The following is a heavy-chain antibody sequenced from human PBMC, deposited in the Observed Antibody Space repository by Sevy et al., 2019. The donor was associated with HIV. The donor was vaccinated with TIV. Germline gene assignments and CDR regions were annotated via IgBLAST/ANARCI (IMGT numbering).Heavy chain of an antibody. D-gene: IGHD1-26*01. V-gene: IGHV3-30*04. CDR3: ARDLPDLLPWELSRGSDS. Sequence: GGSLRLSCTASGFTFSDYAVNWVRQAPGKGLEWVAIISYDGLNKDYADSVQGRFTISRDNSKNTMYLQINSLRPEDTAVYYCARDLPDLLPWELSRGSDSWGQGTLVTVSS. J-gene: IGHJ4*02. CDR1: GFTFSDYA. CDR2: ISYDGLNK.